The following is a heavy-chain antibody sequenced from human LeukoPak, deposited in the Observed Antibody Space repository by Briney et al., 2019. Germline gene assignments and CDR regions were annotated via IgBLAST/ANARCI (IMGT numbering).Heavy chain of an antibody. Sequence: SETLSLTCTVSGGSISSYYWSWIRQPAGKGLEWIGRIYTSGTTNYNPSLKSRVTMSVDTSKNQFSPKLSTVTAADTAVYYCARDDFWSGYYDYWGQETLVTVSS. V-gene: IGHV4-4*07. CDR1: GGSISSYY. CDR3: ARDDFWSGYYDY. D-gene: IGHD3-3*01. CDR2: IYTSGTT. J-gene: IGHJ4*02.